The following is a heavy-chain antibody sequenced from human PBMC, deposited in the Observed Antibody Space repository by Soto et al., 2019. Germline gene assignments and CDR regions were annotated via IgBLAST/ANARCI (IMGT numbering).Heavy chain of an antibody. CDR2: ISADNGDT. CDR1: GYTFDIYG. J-gene: IGHJ4*02. V-gene: IGHV1-18*01. D-gene: IGHD3-22*01. CDR3: ARDRSYYYDSSGYPFDY. Sequence: QIHLVQSGPEVKKPGASVKVSCKASGYTFDIYGISWVRQVPGQGPEWVGWISADNGDTKYAQRMQGRVTLTTDRATSTAYMELRSLRSDDTAVYYCARDRSYYYDSSGYPFDYWGQGSLVTVSS.